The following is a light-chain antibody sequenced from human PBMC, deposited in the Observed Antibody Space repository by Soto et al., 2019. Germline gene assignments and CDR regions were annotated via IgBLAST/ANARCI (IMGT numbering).Light chain of an antibody. CDR3: SSYISNSIVV. CDR1: SSDVGDYNY. V-gene: IGLV2-14*01. J-gene: IGLJ2*01. CDR2: EVS. Sequence: QSVLTQPASVSGSPGQSITISCTGTSSDVGDYNYVSWYQQHPGKAPKLMIYEVSHRLSGVSNRFSGSKSGYTASLTISGLQDEDEADYYFSSYISNSIVVFGGGTKLTVL.